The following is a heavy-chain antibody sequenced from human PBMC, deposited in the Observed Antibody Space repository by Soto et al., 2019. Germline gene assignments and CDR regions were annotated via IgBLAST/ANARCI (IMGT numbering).Heavy chain of an antibody. CDR3: ARGGVGEQLVYFDY. CDR2: IYYSGST. V-gene: IGHV4-39*01. CDR1: GGSISSSSYY. Sequence: QLQLQESGPGLVKPSETLSLTCTVSGGSISSSSYYWGWIRQPPGKGLEWIGSIYYSGSTYYNPSLKIRVTISVYTSKNQFALKLSSVTAADTAVYYCARGGVGEQLVYFDYWGQGTLVTVSS. J-gene: IGHJ4*02. D-gene: IGHD6-13*01.